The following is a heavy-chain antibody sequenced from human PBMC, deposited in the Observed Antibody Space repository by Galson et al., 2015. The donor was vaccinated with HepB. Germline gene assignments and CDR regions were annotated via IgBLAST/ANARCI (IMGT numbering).Heavy chain of an antibody. J-gene: IGHJ4*02. Sequence: SLRLSCAASGFTFSNYAMAWVRQAPGKGLEWVSAISDIGATYYADSVTGRFTISRDNSKNTVFLQMSTLRAEDTAVYYCVKDTSYALDYWGQGTPVTVSS. CDR1: GFTFSNYA. CDR2: ISDIGAT. CDR3: VKDTSYALDY. D-gene: IGHD3-16*01. V-gene: IGHV3-23*01.